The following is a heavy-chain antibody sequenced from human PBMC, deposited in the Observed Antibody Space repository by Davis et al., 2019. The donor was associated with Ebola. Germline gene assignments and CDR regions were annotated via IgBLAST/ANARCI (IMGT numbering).Heavy chain of an antibody. Sequence: MPSETLSLTCTVSGGSISSYYWSWIRQPPGKGLEWIGYIYYSGSTHYSPSLKSRVTISVDTSKNQFSLKLSSVTAADTAVYYCAREGGYYFDYWGQGTLVTVSS. J-gene: IGHJ4*02. CDR3: AREGGYYFDY. D-gene: IGHD3-16*01. CDR1: GGSISSYY. CDR2: IYYSGST. V-gene: IGHV4-59*01.